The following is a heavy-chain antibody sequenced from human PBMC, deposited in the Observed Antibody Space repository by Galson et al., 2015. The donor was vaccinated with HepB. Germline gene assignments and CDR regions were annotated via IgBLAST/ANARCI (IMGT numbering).Heavy chain of an antibody. D-gene: IGHD2-2*01. V-gene: IGHV7-4-1*02. Sequence: SAKVSCKASGYTFTSYAMNWVRQAPGQGLEWMGWINTNNGNPTYAQGFTGRFVFSLDTSVSTAYLQISSLRAEDTAVYYCASSPVSPAALFYYYYYYMDVWGKGTTVTVSS. J-gene: IGHJ6*03. CDR3: ASSPVSPAALFYYYYYYMDV. CDR2: INTNNGNP. CDR1: GYTFTSYA.